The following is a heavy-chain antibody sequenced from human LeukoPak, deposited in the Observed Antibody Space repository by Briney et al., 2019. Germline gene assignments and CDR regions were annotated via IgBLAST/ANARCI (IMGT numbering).Heavy chain of an antibody. J-gene: IGHJ4*02. CDR2: IYYSGST. V-gene: IGHV4-61*01. D-gene: IGHD3-10*01. Sequence: SETLSLTCTVSGGSVSSGSYYWSWIRQPPGKGLEWIGYIYYSGSTNYNPSLKSRVTISVDTSKNQFSLKLSSVTAADTAVYYCAREVITMIRGVIVTSRFDYWGQGTLVTVSS. CDR1: GGSVSSGSYY. CDR3: AREVITMIRGVIVTSRFDY.